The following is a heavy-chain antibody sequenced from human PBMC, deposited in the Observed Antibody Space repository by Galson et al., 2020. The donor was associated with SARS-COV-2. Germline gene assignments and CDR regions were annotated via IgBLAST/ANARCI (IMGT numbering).Heavy chain of an antibody. Sequence: SETLSLTCAVSGDAIKTNNYWTWVRQPPGKGLEWIGETYYTGSISYKPSLKSRITISVDTSNNQFSLTLKSVTAADTAVYYCARRSTTGFDYWGQGMLVTVSS. CDR3: ARRSTTGFDY. J-gene: IGHJ4*02. V-gene: IGHV4-4*02. CDR2: TYYTGSI. CDR1: GDAIKTNNY.